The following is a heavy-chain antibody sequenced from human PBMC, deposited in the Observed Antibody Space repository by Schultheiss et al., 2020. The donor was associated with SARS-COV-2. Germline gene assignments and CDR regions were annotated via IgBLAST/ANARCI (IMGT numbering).Heavy chain of an antibody. V-gene: IGHV3-7*03. CDR2: IKQDGSEK. J-gene: IGHJ6*02. CDR3: ARDLRVPAAIEEGYYYYYYGMDV. CDR1: GFTFSSYW. Sequence: GGSLRLSCAASGFTFSSYWMSWVRQAPGKGLEWVANIKQDGSEKYYVDSVKGRFTISRDNAKNSLYLQMNSLRAEDTAVYYCARDLRVPAAIEEGYYYYYYGMDVWGQGTTVTVSS. D-gene: IGHD2-2*02.